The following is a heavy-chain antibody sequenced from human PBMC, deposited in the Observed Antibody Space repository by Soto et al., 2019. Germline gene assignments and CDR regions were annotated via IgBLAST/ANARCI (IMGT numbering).Heavy chain of an antibody. J-gene: IGHJ4*02. CDR3: ARADRYSSSSGEIDY. Sequence: LSLTCTVSGGSISSYYWIWIRQPPGKGLEWIGYIYYSGSTNYNPSLKSRVTISVDTSKNQFSLKLSSVTAADTAVYYCARADRYSSSSGEIDYWGQGTLVTVSS. D-gene: IGHD6-6*01. V-gene: IGHV4-59*01. CDR1: GGSISSYY. CDR2: IYYSGST.